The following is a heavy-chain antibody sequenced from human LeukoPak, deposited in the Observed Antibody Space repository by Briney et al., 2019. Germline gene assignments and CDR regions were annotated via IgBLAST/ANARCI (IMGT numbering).Heavy chain of an antibody. V-gene: IGHV5-51*01. J-gene: IGHJ4*02. CDR3: ARGRLEPRRPPYYFDY. CDR1: GYSFTSYW. D-gene: IGHD1-1*01. Sequence: GESLKISCKGSGYSFTSYWIGWVRQMPGKGLEWMGIIYPGDSDTRYSPSFQGQVTISADKSISTAYLQWSSLKASDTAMYYCARGRLEPRRPPYYFDYWGQGTLVTVSP. CDR2: IYPGDSDT.